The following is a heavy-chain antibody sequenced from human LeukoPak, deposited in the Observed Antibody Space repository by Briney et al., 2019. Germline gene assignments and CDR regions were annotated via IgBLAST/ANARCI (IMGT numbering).Heavy chain of an antibody. CDR2: IYYSGST. J-gene: IGHJ5*02. V-gene: IGHV4-59*01. D-gene: IGHD2-15*01. CDR1: GGSISTYF. CDR3: ARSSGRSAWFDP. Sequence: SETLSLTCIVSGGSISTYFWSWIRQPPGKGPEWIGYIYYSGSTSYNPSLKSRVTISVDTSNNQFSLKLSSVTAADTGVYFCARSSGRSAWFDPWGQGTLVTVSS.